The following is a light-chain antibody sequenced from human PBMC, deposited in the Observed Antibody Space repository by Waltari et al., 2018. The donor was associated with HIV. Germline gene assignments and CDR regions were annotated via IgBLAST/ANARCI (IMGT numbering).Light chain of an antibody. CDR1: QSVSNK. V-gene: IGKV3-15*01. CDR3: QQYDSRPPRT. J-gene: IGKJ1*01. Sequence: EIVMTQSPATLSVSPGERVTLSCRASQSVSNKVAWYQKKPGQAPRLLIYGAYNRVTDIPGRFSGSGSGTEFTLTISSLRSEDFAFYYCQQYDSRPPRTFGQGTKVEIK. CDR2: GAY.